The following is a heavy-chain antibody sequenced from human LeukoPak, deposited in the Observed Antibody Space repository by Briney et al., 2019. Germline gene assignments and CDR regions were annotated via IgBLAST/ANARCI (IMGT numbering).Heavy chain of an antibody. CDR1: GFTFSSYG. CDR2: ISYDGSNK. D-gene: IGHD2-2*01. J-gene: IGHJ4*02. V-gene: IGHV3-30*18. CDR3: ANTRYQLPGHY. Sequence: GGSLRLSCAASGFTFSSYGMHWVRQAPGKGLEWVAVISYDGSNKYYADSVKGRFTISRDNSKNTLYLQMNSLRAEDTAVYYRANTRYQLPGHYWGQGTLVTVSS.